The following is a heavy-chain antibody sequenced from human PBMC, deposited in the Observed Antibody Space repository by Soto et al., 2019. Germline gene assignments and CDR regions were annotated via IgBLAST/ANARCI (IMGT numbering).Heavy chain of an antibody. CDR1: GFIFNNYA. J-gene: IGHJ5*02. CDR3: ARDPLLYDSDWYPNWFGP. D-gene: IGHD6-19*01. Sequence: EAQLLESGGGLVQPGGSLRLSCSASGFIFNNYAMSWVRQAPGKGLEWVSGITGYGATTYCAESVKGRFTISRDNSKNTLYLQMSTLTAEDTAVYYCARDPLLYDSDWYPNWFGPWGQGTLVTVSS. CDR2: ITGYGATT. V-gene: IGHV3-23*01.